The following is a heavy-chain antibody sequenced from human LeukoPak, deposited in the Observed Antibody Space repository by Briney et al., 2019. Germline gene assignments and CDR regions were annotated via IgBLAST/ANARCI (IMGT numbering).Heavy chain of an antibody. CDR2: IYHSGST. CDR1: GYSISSGYY. J-gene: IGHJ4*02. CDR3: ARRSLTTVTTPYFDY. V-gene: IGHV4-38-2*01. Sequence: SETVSLTCAVSGYSISSGYYWGWIRQPPGKGLEWIVSIYHSGSTYYNPSLKSRVTISVDTSKNQFSLKLSSVTAADTAVYYCARRSLTTVTTPYFDYWGQGTLVTVSS. D-gene: IGHD4-17*01.